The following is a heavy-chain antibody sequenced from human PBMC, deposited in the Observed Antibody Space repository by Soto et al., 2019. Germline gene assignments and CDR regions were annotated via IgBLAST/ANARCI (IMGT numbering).Heavy chain of an antibody. V-gene: IGHV4-31*03. J-gene: IGHJ5*02. CDR3: ARTPGYGSGSYSIDWFDP. CDR1: GGSISSDDYY. CDR2: IYYSGST. Sequence: SETLSLTCTVSGGSISSDDYYWNWIRQRPGKGLEWIGYIYYSGSTNYNPSLKSRVTISVDTSKNQFSLKLSSVTAADTAVYYCARTPGYGSGSYSIDWFDPWGQGTLVTVSS. D-gene: IGHD3-10*01.